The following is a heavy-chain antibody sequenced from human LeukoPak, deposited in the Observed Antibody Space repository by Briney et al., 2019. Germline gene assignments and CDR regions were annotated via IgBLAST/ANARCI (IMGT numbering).Heavy chain of an antibody. CDR1: GGTFSSYA. CDR2: IIPIFGAA. D-gene: IGHD5-18*01. CDR3: AGGRGYSYGPKEP. Sequence: ASVKVSCKASGGTFSSYAISWVRQAPGQGLEWMGGIIPIFGAANYAQKFQGRVTITADESTSTAYMELSSLRSEDTAVYYCAGGRGYSYGPKEPWGQGTLVTVSS. V-gene: IGHV1-69*13. J-gene: IGHJ5*02.